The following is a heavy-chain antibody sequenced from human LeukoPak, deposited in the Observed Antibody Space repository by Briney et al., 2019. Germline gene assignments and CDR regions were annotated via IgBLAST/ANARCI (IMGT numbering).Heavy chain of an antibody. Sequence: GASVKVSCKASGFTFTGYYMHWVRQAPGQGLEWMGWISAYNGNTNYAQKLQGRVTMTTDTSTSTAYMELRSLRSDDTAVYYCARAMVRGPPPPYLFDPWGQGTLVTVSS. D-gene: IGHD3-10*01. CDR3: ARAMVRGPPPPYLFDP. J-gene: IGHJ5*02. CDR2: ISAYNGNT. CDR1: GFTFTGYY. V-gene: IGHV1-18*04.